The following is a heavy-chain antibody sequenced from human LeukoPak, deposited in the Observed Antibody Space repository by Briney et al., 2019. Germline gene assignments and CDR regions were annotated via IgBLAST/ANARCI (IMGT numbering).Heavy chain of an antibody. Sequence: PGGSLRLSCAASGFTFSDYYMSWIRQAPGKGLEGVSYISSSGSTIYYADSVKGRFTISRDNAKNSLYLQMNSLRAEDTAVYYCASSPPKSSSWLDYWGQGTLVTVSS. J-gene: IGHJ4*02. V-gene: IGHV3-11*01. CDR3: ASSPPKSSSWLDY. D-gene: IGHD6-13*01. CDR2: ISSSGSTI. CDR1: GFTFSDYY.